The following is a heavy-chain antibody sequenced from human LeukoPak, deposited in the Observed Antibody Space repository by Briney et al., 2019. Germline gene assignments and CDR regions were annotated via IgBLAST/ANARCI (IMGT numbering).Heavy chain of an antibody. J-gene: IGHJ3*02. CDR3: GRDRALAGTAPDAFDI. D-gene: IGHD6-19*01. V-gene: IGHV1-2*02. CDR1: GYTLTGYY. CDR2: INPKSGGV. Sequence: ASVKVSCKASGYTLTGYYIHWVRQAPGQGLEWMGWINPKSGGVKYAQKFQGRVTMTRDTSNSTAYLELTRLRSDDSAVYYCGRDRALAGTAPDAFDIWGQGTMVTVSS.